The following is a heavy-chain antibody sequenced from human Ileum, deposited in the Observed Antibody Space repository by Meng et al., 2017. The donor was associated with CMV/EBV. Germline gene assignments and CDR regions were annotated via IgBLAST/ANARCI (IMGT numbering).Heavy chain of an antibody. CDR2: IYWDDDK. V-gene: IGHV2-5*02. J-gene: IGHJ4*02. Sequence: QMTLKQSCTTLVKPPQTPTLTFNFSGFSLTRSGMGLGWIRQPPGKALEWLALIYWDDDKRYSPSLNNRLTITKDASKNQVVLSMTSMGPVDTATYYCAQTGPVRDYFQSWGQGTLVTVSS. CDR3: AQTGPVRDYFQS. D-gene: IGHD1-1*01. CDR1: GFSLTRSGMG.